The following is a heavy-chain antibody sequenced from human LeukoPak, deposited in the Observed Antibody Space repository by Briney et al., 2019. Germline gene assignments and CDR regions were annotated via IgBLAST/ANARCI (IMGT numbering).Heavy chain of an antibody. CDR3: ARANWNGLYYFDY. CDR2: INPNSGGT. J-gene: IGHJ4*02. D-gene: IGHD1-1*01. V-gene: IGHV1-2*06. CDR1: GYTFTGYY. Sequence: EASVKVSCKASGYTFTGYYMHWVRQAPGQGLEWMGRINPNSGGTNYAQKFQGRVTMTRDTSISTAYMELSRLRSDDTAVYYCARANWNGLYYFDYWGQGTLVTVSS.